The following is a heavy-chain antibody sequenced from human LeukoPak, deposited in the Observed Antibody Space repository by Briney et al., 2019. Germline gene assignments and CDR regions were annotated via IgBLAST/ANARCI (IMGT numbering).Heavy chain of an antibody. V-gene: IGHV1-2*02. CDR3: GRAGVRSGWYVD. CDR1: GYTFTGYY. CDR2: INPNSGGT. Sequence: GASVKVSCKASGYTFTGYYMHWGRQAPGQGLGWMGWINPNSGGTNYAQKFQRRVTMTTNTSISTAYMELSRLRSDDTAVYYCGRAGVRSGWYVDWGQGTLVTVSS. D-gene: IGHD6-19*01. J-gene: IGHJ4*02.